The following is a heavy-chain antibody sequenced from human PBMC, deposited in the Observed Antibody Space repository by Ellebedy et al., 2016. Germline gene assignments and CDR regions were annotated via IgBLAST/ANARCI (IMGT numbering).Heavy chain of an antibody. V-gene: IGHV3-30*04. Sequence: GGSLRLXCAASGFTFSTYAVHWVRRAPGKGLEWVAVISNDGNNKFYVDSVKGRFTISRDNSKNTLYLQMNSLRTEDTAVYYCARVAGVRGVILNYYHYGMDVWGQGTTVTVSS. CDR2: ISNDGNNK. CDR1: GFTFSTYA. D-gene: IGHD3-10*01. CDR3: ARVAGVRGVILNYYHYGMDV. J-gene: IGHJ6*02.